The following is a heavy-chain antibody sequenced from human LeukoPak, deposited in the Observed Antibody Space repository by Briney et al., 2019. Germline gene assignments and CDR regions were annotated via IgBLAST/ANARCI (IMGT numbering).Heavy chain of an antibody. J-gene: IGHJ5*02. D-gene: IGHD6-19*01. CDR2: IYYSGST. Sequence: SQTLSLTCTVSGGSISSGGYYWGWIRQHPGKGLEWIGYIYYSGSTYYNPSLKSRVTISVDTSKNQFSLKLSSVTAADTAVYYCAREQWLATENWFDPWGQGTLVTVSS. CDR1: GGSISSGGYY. V-gene: IGHV4-31*03. CDR3: AREQWLATENWFDP.